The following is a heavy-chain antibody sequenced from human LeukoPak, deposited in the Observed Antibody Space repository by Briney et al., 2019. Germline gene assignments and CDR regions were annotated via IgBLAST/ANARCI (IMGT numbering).Heavy chain of an antibody. Sequence: SETPSLTCTVSGGSISSGGYYWSWIRQHPGKGLEWIGYIYYSGGTYYNPSLKSRVTISVDTSKNQFSLKLSSVTAADTAVYYCARDLGYCSSTSCYVPPRGWFDPWGQGTLVTVSS. J-gene: IGHJ5*02. CDR3: ARDLGYCSSTSCYVPPRGWFDP. V-gene: IGHV4-31*03. CDR1: GGSISSGGYY. CDR2: IYYSGGT. D-gene: IGHD2-2*01.